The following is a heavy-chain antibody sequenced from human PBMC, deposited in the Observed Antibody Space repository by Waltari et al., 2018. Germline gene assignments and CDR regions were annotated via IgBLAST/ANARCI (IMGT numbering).Heavy chain of an antibody. CDR1: GFTFSNYS. CDR3: ARPYSSGWYINFDY. Sequence: EVQLVESGGGLVQPGGSLRLSCTASGFTFSNYSMVWVRQAPGKGLEWVATIKQDGSESYYVDSVKGRFTSSRDNAKNSLYLQMNSLRAEDTAVYYCARPYSSGWYINFDYWGQGTLVTVSS. CDR2: IKQDGSES. J-gene: IGHJ4*02. D-gene: IGHD6-19*01. V-gene: IGHV3-7*01.